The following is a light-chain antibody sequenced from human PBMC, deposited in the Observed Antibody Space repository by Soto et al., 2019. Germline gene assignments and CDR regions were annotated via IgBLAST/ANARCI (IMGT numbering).Light chain of an antibody. CDR3: HQRRQYGSSPPWT. V-gene: IGKV3-11*01. CDR1: QNIGSL. J-gene: IGKJ1*01. CDR2: DVS. Sequence: EVVLTQSPGTLSLSPGERATLSCRASQNIGSLLGWYQQKPGRAPRLLISDVSNRATGIPARFSGSGSGTDFTLTISSLESEDFAVYYCHQRRQYGSSPPWTFGQGTKVDIK.